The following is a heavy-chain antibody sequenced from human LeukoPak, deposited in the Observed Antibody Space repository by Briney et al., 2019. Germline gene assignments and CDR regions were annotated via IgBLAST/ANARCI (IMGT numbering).Heavy chain of an antibody. CDR1: GFTFSSYS. D-gene: IGHD5-18*01. V-gene: IGHV3-21*01. CDR3: ARESDPWIQLGGIDY. J-gene: IGHJ4*02. CDR2: ISSSSSYI. Sequence: GGSLRLSCAASGFTFSSYSMNWVRQAPGKGLEWVSSISSSSSYIYYADSVKGRFTISRDNAKNSLYLQMNSLRAEDTAVYYCARESDPWIQLGGIDYWGQGTLVTVSS.